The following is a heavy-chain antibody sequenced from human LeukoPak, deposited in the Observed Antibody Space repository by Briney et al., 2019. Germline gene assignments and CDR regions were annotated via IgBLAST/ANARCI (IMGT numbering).Heavy chain of an antibody. CDR2: ISSDGSNK. J-gene: IGHJ6*02. CDR3: AKDPKAMAGNNYYGMDA. V-gene: IGHV3-30*18. Sequence: GRSLRLSCGASGFTFSSYGMHWVRPAPGKGLEGVAVISSDGSNKYYADSVKGRFAISRDNSKNTLYLQMNSLRAEDTAVYYCAKDPKAMAGNNYYGMDAWGQGTTVTVSS. CDR1: GFTFSSYG. D-gene: IGHD6-19*01.